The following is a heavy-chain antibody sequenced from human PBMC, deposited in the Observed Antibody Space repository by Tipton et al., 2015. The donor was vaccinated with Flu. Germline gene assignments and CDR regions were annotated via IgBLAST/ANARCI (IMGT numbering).Heavy chain of an antibody. Sequence: LRLSCTVSGGSISSGSYYWSWIRQPAGKGLEWIGRIYTSGSTNYNPSLKSRVTISVDTSKYQFSLKLSSVTAADTAVYYCAREGFDSSGYRAGDAFDIWGQGTMVTVSS. CDR2: IYTSGST. D-gene: IGHD3-22*01. CDR3: AREGFDSSGYRAGDAFDI. V-gene: IGHV4-61*02. CDR1: GGSISSGSYY. J-gene: IGHJ3*02.